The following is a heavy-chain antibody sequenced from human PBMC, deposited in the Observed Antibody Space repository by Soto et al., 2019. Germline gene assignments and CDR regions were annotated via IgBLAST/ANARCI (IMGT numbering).Heavy chain of an antibody. V-gene: IGHV3-9*01. CDR2: ISWNSGSI. J-gene: IGHJ4*02. CDR3: AKDGNYYDSSGYLAY. D-gene: IGHD3-22*01. CDR1: GFTFDDYA. Sequence: PGGSLRLSCAASGFTFDDYAMHWVRQAPGKGLEWVSGISWNSGSIGYADSVKGRFTISRDNAKNSLYLQMNSLRAEDTALYYCAKDGNYYDSSGYLAYWRQGTLVTVSS.